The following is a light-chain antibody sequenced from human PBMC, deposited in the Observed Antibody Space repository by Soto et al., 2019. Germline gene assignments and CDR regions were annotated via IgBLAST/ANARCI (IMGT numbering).Light chain of an antibody. J-gene: IGKJ1*01. V-gene: IGKV4-1*01. CDR2: WAS. CDR3: QQYYSTPRT. CDR1: RSVFYSSNNKNY. Sequence: DILMTPSPDSLAVSLGERATINCKSSRSVFYSSNNKNYLAWYQQKPGQPPKLLIYWASTRESGVPDRFSGSGSGTDFTLTISSLQAEDVAVYYCQQYYSTPRTFGQRTKVDI.